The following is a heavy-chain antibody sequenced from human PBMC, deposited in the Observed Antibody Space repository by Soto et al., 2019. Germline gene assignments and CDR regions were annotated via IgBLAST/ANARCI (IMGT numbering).Heavy chain of an antibody. CDR2: AFYSGSS. CDR3: ARHPRDDYNYGGSGIFDY. Sequence: QLQLQESGPGLVKPSETLSLTCTVSGGSISSRSYWWAWIRQPPGKGLEWIGDAFYSGSSYYNPSLKSRVALSVDTSKNQFSLKLKSVTAADTAVYYCARHPRDDYNYGGSGIFDYWGQGTLVTVSS. J-gene: IGHJ4*02. V-gene: IGHV4-39*01. CDR1: GGSISSRSYW. D-gene: IGHD4-4*01.